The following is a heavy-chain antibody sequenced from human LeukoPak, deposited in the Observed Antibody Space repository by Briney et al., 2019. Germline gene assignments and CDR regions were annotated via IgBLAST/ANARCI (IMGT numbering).Heavy chain of an antibody. Sequence: GGSLRLSCAASGFTFSSYSMNWVRQAPGKGLEWVSSISSSSSYIYYADSVKGRFTISRDNAKNSLYLQMNSLRAEDTAVYYCARDSGPDGYNFDYWGQGTLVTVSS. CDR1: GFTFSSYS. J-gene: IGHJ4*02. D-gene: IGHD5-24*01. CDR2: ISSSSSYI. CDR3: ARDSGPDGYNFDY. V-gene: IGHV3-21*01.